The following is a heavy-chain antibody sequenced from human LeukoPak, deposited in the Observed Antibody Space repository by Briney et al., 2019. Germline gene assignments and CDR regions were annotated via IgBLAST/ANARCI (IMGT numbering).Heavy chain of an antibody. D-gene: IGHD3-10*01. CDR3: ARVSRVLLWFGELSPSFDY. J-gene: IGHJ4*02. V-gene: IGHV1-18*04. CDR2: ISAYNGNT. Sequence: GASVKVSCKASGYTFTGYYMHWVRQAPGQGLEWMGWISAYNGNTNYAQKLQGRVTMTTDTSTSTAYMELRSLRSDDTAVYYCARVSRVLLWFGELSPSFDYWGQGTLVTVSS. CDR1: GYTFTGYY.